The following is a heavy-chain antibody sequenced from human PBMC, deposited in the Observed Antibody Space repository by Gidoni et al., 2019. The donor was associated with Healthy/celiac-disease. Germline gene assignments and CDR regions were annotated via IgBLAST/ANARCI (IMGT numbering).Heavy chain of an antibody. CDR3: ARDRVEIFGVVNLFDY. CDR2: ISSSSSYI. J-gene: IGHJ4*02. Sequence: EVQLVESGGGLVKPGGSLRLSCAASGFTFSSYSMNWVRQAPGKGLEWVSSISSSSSYIYYADSVKGRFTISRDNAKNSLYLQMNSLRAEDTAVYYCARDRVEIFGVVNLFDYWGQGTLVTVSS. CDR1: GFTFSSYS. D-gene: IGHD3-3*01. V-gene: IGHV3-21*01.